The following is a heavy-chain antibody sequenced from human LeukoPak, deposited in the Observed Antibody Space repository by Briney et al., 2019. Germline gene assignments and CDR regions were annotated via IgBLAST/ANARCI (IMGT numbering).Heavy chain of an antibody. D-gene: IGHD1-26*01. CDR2: IYISGRT. Sequence: SQTLSLTCTVSGGSISSGSYYWSWIRQPAGKGLEWIGRIYISGRTNYSPSLKSRVTISVDTSKNQFSLKLSSVTAADPAVYYCARDSGDLGGDLSTFDYWGQGTLVTVSS. J-gene: IGHJ4*02. CDR3: ARDSGDLGGDLSTFDY. V-gene: IGHV4-61*02. CDR1: GGSISSGSYY.